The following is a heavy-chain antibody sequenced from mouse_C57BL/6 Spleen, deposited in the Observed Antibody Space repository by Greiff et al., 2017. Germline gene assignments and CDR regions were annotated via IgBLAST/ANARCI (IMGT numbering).Heavy chain of an antibody. CDR1: GFNIKDYY. Sequence: VQLQQSGAELVKPGASVKLSCTASGFNIKDYYMHRVKQRTEQGLEWIGRIDPEDGETKYAPNFQGKATITADTSSNTAYLQLSSLTSEDTAVYYCIGYGSSYVSAWFAYWSQGTLVTVSA. CDR3: IGYGSSYVSAWFAY. D-gene: IGHD1-1*01. J-gene: IGHJ3*01. V-gene: IGHV14-2*01. CDR2: IDPEDGET.